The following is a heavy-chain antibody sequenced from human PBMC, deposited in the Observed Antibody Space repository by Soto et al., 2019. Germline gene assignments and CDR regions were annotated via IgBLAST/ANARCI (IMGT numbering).Heavy chain of an antibody. D-gene: IGHD7-27*01. CDR2: IYYSGST. J-gene: IGHJ2*01. V-gene: IGHV4-59*01. Sequence: QVQLQESGPGLVKPSETLSLTCTVSGGSISSYYWSWIRQSPGKGLEWIGYIYYSGSTNYNPSLKSRVTISVDTSKNQFSLKLSSVTAADTAVYYCARAPWGHYWYFDLWGRGTLVTVSS. CDR1: GGSISSYY. CDR3: ARAPWGHYWYFDL.